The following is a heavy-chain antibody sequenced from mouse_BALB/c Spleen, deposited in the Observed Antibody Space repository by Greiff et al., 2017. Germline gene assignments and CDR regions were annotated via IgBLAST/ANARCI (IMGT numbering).Heavy chain of an antibody. Sequence: EVKLMESGGGLVQPGGSLKLSCAASGFTFSSYGMSWVRQTPDKRLELVATINSNGGSTYYPDSVKGRFTISRDNAKNTLYLQMSSLKSEDTAMYYCARDYYRYDGSFAYWGQGTLVTVSA. CDR3: ARDYYRYDGSFAY. V-gene: IGHV5-6-3*01. D-gene: IGHD2-14*01. J-gene: IGHJ3*01. CDR2: INSNGGST. CDR1: GFTFSSYG.